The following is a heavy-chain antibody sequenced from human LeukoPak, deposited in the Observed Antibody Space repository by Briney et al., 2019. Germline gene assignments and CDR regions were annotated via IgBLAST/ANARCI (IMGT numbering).Heavy chain of an antibody. V-gene: IGHV4-34*01. CDR1: GGSISSYY. CDR2: INHSGST. CDR3: ARDGRGLVDY. D-gene: IGHD5-24*01. Sequence: SETLSLTCTVSGGSISSYYWSWIRQPPGKGLEWIGEINHSGSTNYNPSLKSRVTISVDTSKNQFSLKLSSVTAADTAVYYCARDGRGLVDYWGQGTLVTVSS. J-gene: IGHJ4*02.